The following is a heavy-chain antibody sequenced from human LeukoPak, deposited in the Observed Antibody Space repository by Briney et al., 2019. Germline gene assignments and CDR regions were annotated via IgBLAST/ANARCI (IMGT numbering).Heavy chain of an antibody. V-gene: IGHV3-30*02. CDR2: MRYDATKA. CDR1: GFKLSRNG. Sequence: PGGSLRLSCVASGFKLSRNGMHWIRQAPGKGLEWVAFMRYDATKAFYGDSVRGRFTISRDDSKNTLYLQMNNLRHEDSAVYFCARDFDDINGDYYYIPDFWGQGVLVTVSS. CDR3: ARDFDDINGDYYYIPDF. J-gene: IGHJ4*02. D-gene: IGHD3-22*01.